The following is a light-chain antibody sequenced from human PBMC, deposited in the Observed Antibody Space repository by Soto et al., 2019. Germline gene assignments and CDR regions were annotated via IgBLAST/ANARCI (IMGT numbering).Light chain of an antibody. V-gene: IGKV1-5*03. J-gene: IGKJ5*01. CDR1: QSISTW. Sequence: IQMTQSPSTLSASVGDRVTITCRASQSISTWLAWYQQEPGKAPKLLIHKASSLQSGVPSRFSGSGSGTDFTLTISCLQSEDFATYYCQQYYSFPITFGQGTRLEIK. CDR3: QQYYSFPIT. CDR2: KAS.